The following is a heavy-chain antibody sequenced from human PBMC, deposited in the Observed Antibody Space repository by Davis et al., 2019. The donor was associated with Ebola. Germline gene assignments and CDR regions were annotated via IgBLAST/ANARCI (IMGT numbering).Heavy chain of an antibody. V-gene: IGHV4-38-2*02. CDR2: IYHSGST. CDR1: GYSISSGYY. CDR3: ARAIGVSKLLDY. D-gene: IGHD3-10*01. Sequence: MPSETLSLTCTVSGYSISSGYYWGWIRQPPGKGLEWIGSIYHSGSTYYNPSLTSRATISVDTSKNQFSLKLSSVPAADTAVYYCARAIGVSKLLDYWGQGTLVTVSS. J-gene: IGHJ4*02.